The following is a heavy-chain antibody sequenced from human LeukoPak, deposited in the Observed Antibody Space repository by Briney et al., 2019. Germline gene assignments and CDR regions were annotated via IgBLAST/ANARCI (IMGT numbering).Heavy chain of an antibody. J-gene: IGHJ4*02. Sequence: PGGSLRLSCAASGFTFSSYAMNWVRQAPGKGLEWVSGISGSGSTTFFADSVKGRFTISRDNSKNTLYLQMNSLRAEDTAVYYCAKDPAFRYDSSGYADYWGQGTLVTVSS. CDR1: GFTFSSYA. V-gene: IGHV3-23*01. CDR2: ISGSGSTT. CDR3: AKDPAFRYDSSGYADY. D-gene: IGHD3-22*01.